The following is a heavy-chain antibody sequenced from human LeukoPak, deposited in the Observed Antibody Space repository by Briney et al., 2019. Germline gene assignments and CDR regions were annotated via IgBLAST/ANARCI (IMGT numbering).Heavy chain of an antibody. D-gene: IGHD6-6*01. Sequence: GESLKISCKGSGYSFTSYWIGWVRQMPGKGLEWMGIIYPGDSDTRYSPSFQGQVTISADKSTSTAYLQWSSLKASDTAMYHCGIAARPYNWFDPWGQGTLVTVSS. V-gene: IGHV5-51*01. CDR2: IYPGDSDT. CDR1: GYSFTSYW. CDR3: GIAARPYNWFDP. J-gene: IGHJ5*02.